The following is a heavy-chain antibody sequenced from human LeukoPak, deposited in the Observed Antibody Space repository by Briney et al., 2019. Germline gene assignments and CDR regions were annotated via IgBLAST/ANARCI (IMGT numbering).Heavy chain of an antibody. J-gene: IGHJ4*02. Sequence: GASVKVSCKASGGTFSSYAISWVRQAPGQGLEWMGRIIPILGIANYAQKFQGRVTITPDKSTSTAYMELSSLRSEDTAVYYCASSQYCSGGSCYSDYFDYWGQGTLVTVSS. CDR3: ASSQYCSGGSCYSDYFDY. CDR2: IIPILGIA. D-gene: IGHD2-15*01. V-gene: IGHV1-69*04. CDR1: GGTFSSYA.